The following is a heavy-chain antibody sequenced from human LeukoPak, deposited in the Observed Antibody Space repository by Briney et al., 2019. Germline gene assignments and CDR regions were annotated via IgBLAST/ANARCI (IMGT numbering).Heavy chain of an antibody. V-gene: IGHV4-4*02. D-gene: IGHD1-26*01. J-gene: IGHJ4*02. CDR3: AKEIVGAPTPGAY. Sequence: SETLSLTCAVSTDSITSNWWSWVRQPPGKGLEWIGEVHKSGSTNYYPSLQSRVTISIDKSKNQIALELTSVTAADTAVYYCAKEIVGAPTPGAYWGQGTLVTVSS. CDR2: VHKSGST. CDR1: TDSITSNW.